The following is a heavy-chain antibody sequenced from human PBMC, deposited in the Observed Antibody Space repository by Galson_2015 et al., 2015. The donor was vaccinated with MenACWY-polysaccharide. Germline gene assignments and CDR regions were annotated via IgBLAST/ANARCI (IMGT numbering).Heavy chain of an antibody. J-gene: IGHJ4*02. D-gene: IGHD1-26*01. V-gene: IGHV3-23*01. Sequence: SLRLSCAASGFTFSIYVMTWVRQAPGKGLEWVSAISSGSDTTYYTDSVKGRFTISRDNSKDTVHLQMDSLRAEDTAVYYCVKGGWAVNWGQGTLVSVSS. CDR2: ISSGSDTT. CDR1: GFTFSIYV. CDR3: VKGGWAVN.